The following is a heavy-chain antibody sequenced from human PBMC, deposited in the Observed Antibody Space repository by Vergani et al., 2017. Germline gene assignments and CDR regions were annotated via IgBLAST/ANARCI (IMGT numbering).Heavy chain of an antibody. CDR2: ISGSGGGT. D-gene: IGHD5-24*01. J-gene: IGHJ4*02. V-gene: IGHV3-23*01. CDR3: ARGTDGYNYPYFDY. Sequence: EVQLLESGGGLVQPGGSLRLSCAASGFTFSSYAMSWVRQAPGKGLEWVSGISGSGGGTYYADSVKGRFTISRDNSKNTLYLQMNSLRAEDTAVYYCARGTDGYNYPYFDYWGQGTLVTVSS. CDR1: GFTFSSYA.